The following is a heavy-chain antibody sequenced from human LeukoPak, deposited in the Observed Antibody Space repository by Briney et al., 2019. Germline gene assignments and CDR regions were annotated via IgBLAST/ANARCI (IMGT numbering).Heavy chain of an antibody. V-gene: IGHV4-4*02. Sequence: PSETLSLTCAVSGYSINSGYWWSWVRQAPGKGLEWIGEIHHGGTTNYNPSLKSRVTISVDTSKNQFSLKLSSVTAADTAVYYCARAHSGYYPNSPFDYWGQGTLVTVSS. CDR2: IHHGGTT. J-gene: IGHJ4*02. D-gene: IGHD3-22*01. CDR1: GYSINSGYW. CDR3: ARAHSGYYPNSPFDY.